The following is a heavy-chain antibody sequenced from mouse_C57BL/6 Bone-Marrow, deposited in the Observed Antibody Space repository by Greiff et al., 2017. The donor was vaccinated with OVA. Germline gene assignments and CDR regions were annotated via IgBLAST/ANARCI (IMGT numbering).Heavy chain of an antibody. CDR2: IWSGGST. CDR3: ARPSNCDYFDY. Sequence: QVQLKESGPGLVQPSQSLSITCTVSGFSLTSYGVHWVRQSPGKGLEWLGVIWSGGSTDYNAAFISRLSISKDNSKSQVFYKMNSLHADDTAIYYCARPSNCDYFDYWGQGTTLTVSA. CDR1: GFSLTSYG. D-gene: IGHD4-1*01. V-gene: IGHV2-2*01. J-gene: IGHJ2*01.